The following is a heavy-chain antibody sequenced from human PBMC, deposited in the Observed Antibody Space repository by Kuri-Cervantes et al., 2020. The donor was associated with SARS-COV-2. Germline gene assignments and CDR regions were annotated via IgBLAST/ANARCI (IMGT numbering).Heavy chain of an antibody. V-gene: IGHV4-30-2*01. D-gene: IGHD2-2*01. CDR2: IYHSGST. J-gene: IGHJ4*02. CDR1: GGSISSGGYY. Sequence: SETLSLTCTVSGGSISSGGYYWSWIRQPPGKGLEWIGYIYHSGSTYYNPSLKSRVTISVDSSKNQFSLMLSSVTAADTAVYYCARQQRVVVPAASFDYWGQGTLVTVSS. CDR3: ARQQRVVVPAASFDY.